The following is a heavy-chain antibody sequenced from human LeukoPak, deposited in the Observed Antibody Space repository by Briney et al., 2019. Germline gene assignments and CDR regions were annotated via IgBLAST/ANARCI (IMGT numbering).Heavy chain of an antibody. J-gene: IGHJ5*02. CDR3: AADPHRTYYYDSSGYYPPRTAGFDP. CDR2: IVVGSGNT. Sequence: TSVKVSCKASGFTFTNSAMQWVRQARGQRLEWIGWIVVGSGNTNYAQKFQERVTITRDMSTSTAYMEPSSLRSEDTAVYYCAADPHRTYYYDSSGYYPPRTAGFDPWGQGTLVTVSS. V-gene: IGHV1-58*02. D-gene: IGHD3-22*01. CDR1: GFTFTNSA.